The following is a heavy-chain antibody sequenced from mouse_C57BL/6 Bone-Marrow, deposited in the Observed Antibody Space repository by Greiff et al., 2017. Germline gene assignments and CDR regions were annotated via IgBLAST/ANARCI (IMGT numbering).Heavy chain of an antibody. D-gene: IGHD2-1*01. CDR1: GFTFSSYA. CDR2: ISDGGSYT. J-gene: IGHJ2*01. V-gene: IGHV5-4*03. CDR3: ARVDYYGNYSYYFDY. Sequence: EVKVVESGGGLVKPGGSLKLSCAASGFTFSSYAMSWVRQTPEKRLEWVATISDGGSYTYYPDNVKGRFTISRDNAKNNLYLQMSHLKSEDTAMYYCARVDYYGNYSYYFDYWGQGTTLTVSS.